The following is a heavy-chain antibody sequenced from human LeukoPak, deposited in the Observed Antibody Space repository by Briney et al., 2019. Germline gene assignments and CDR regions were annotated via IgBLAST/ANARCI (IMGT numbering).Heavy chain of an antibody. Sequence: GGSLRLSCAASGFTFSSYAMSWVRQAPGKGLEWVSAINGSGGSTYYADSVKGRFTISRDNSKNTLYLQMNSLRAEDTAVYYCAKDHAKYSSSWYSYYDSSGYYTGYYFDYWGQGTLVTVSS. CDR3: AKDHAKYSSSWYSYYDSSGYYTGYYFDY. V-gene: IGHV3-23*01. CDR1: GFTFSSYA. CDR2: INGSGGST. D-gene: IGHD3-22*01. J-gene: IGHJ4*02.